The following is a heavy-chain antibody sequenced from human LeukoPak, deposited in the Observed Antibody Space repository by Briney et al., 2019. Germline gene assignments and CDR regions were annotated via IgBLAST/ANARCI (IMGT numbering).Heavy chain of an antibody. Sequence: ASVKVSCKASGYTFTGYYMHWVRQAPGQGLEWMGWINPNSGGTNYAQKFQGRVTMTRDTSISTAYMELSRLRSDGTAVYYCAREDGRRYSDIAVAGTGSDAFDIWGQGTMVTVSS. J-gene: IGHJ3*02. CDR3: AREDGRRYSDIAVAGTGSDAFDI. D-gene: IGHD6-19*01. CDR1: GYTFTGYY. V-gene: IGHV1-2*02. CDR2: INPNSGGT.